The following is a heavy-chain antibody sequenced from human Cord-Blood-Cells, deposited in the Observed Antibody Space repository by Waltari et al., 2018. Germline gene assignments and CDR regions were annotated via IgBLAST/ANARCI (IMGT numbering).Heavy chain of an antibody. CDR2: NSGSGGST. CDR1: GFTFSSYA. Sequence: EVQLLESGGGLVQPGGSLRLSCAASGFTFSSYAMSWVRQAPGKGLEWVSANSGSGGSTYYPDSVKGRFTISRDNSKNTLYLQMNSLRAEDTAVYYCGVIGTDFDDWGQGTLVTVSS. V-gene: IGHV3-23*01. CDR3: GVIGTDFDD. D-gene: IGHD1-7*01. J-gene: IGHJ4*02.